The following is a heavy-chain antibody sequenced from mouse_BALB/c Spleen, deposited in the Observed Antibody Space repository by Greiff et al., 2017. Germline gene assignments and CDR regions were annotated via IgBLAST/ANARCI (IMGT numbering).Heavy chain of an antibody. Sequence: QVHVKQSGAELARPGASVKLSCKASGYTFTSYWMQWVKQRPGQGLEWIGAIYPGDGDTRYTQKFKGKATLTADKSSSTAYMQLSSLASEDSAVYYCARSDYERAWFAYWGQGTLVTVSA. CDR3: ARSDYERAWFAY. J-gene: IGHJ3*01. D-gene: IGHD2-4*01. CDR2: IYPGDGDT. V-gene: IGHV1-87*01. CDR1: GYTFTSYW.